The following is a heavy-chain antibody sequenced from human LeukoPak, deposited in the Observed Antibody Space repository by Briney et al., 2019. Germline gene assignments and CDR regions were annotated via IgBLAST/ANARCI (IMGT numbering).Heavy chain of an antibody. CDR1: GFTFSNYW. CDR2: IKEDGSDK. V-gene: IGHV3-7*04. D-gene: IGHD3-3*01. Sequence: PGGSLRLSCAASGFTFSNYWMNWVRQAPGKGLEWVANIKEDGSDKYYVDSVKGRFTISRDNAKNSLYPQMNSLRAEDTAVYYCARARFYDFWSGYPSYYYYYMDVWGKGTTVTVSS. J-gene: IGHJ6*03. CDR3: ARARFYDFWSGYPSYYYYYMDV.